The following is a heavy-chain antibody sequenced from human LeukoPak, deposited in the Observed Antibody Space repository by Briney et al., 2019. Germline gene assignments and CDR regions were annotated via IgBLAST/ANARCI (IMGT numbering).Heavy chain of an antibody. J-gene: IGHJ4*02. D-gene: IGHD3-10*01. CDR3: ARAPDRSGSLDY. CDR2: IYHSGST. Sequence: SETLSLTCAVSGGSISSGGYSWSWIRQPPGKGLEWIGYIYHSGSTYYNPSLKSRVTISVDRSKNQFSLKLSSVTAADTAVYYCARAPDRSGSLDYWGQGTLVTVSS. V-gene: IGHV4-30-2*01. CDR1: GGSISSGGYS.